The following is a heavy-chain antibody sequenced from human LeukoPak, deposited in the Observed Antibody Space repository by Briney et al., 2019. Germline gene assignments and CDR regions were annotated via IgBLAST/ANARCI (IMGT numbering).Heavy chain of an antibody. CDR2: INHSGST. D-gene: IGHD3-22*01. CDR1: GGSFSGYY. J-gene: IGHJ4*02. V-gene: IGHV4-34*01. CDR3: ARGNYYDSSGFS. Sequence: SETLSLTCAVYGGSFSGYYWSWIRQPPGKGLEWIGEINHSGSTNYNPSLKSRVTISVGTSKNQFSLKLSSVTAADTAVYYCARGNYYDSSGFSWGQGTLVTVSS.